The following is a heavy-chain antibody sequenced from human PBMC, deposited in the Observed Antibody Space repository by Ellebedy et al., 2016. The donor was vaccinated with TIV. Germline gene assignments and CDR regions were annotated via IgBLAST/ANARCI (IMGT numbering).Heavy chain of an antibody. Sequence: AASVKVSCKASGYTFTSYAMHWVRQAPGQGLEWMGWINPNSGGTNYEQKFQGWVTMTRDTSISTAYMELSRLRSDDTAVYYCARDGGSYSDFDYWGQGTLVTVSS. CDR2: INPNSGGT. CDR1: GYTFTSYA. CDR3: ARDGGSYSDFDY. V-gene: IGHV1-2*04. D-gene: IGHD1-26*01. J-gene: IGHJ4*02.